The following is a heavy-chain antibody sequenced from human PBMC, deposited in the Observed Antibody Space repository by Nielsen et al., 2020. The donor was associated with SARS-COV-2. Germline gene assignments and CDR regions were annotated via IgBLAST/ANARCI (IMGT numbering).Heavy chain of an antibody. CDR3: AREEQADAFDI. V-gene: IGHV4-31*03. CDR2: IYYSGST. D-gene: IGHD1-26*01. CDR1: GGSISSGGYY. Sequence: SETLPLTCTVSGGSISSGGYYWSWIRQHPGKGLEWIGYIYYSGSTYYNPSLKSRVTISVDTSKNQFSLKLSSVTAADTAVYYCAREEQADAFDIWGQGTMVTVSS. J-gene: IGHJ3*02.